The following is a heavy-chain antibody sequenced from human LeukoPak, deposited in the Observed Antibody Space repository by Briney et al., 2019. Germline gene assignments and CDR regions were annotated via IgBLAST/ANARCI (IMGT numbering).Heavy chain of an antibody. V-gene: IGHV4-59*08. D-gene: IGHD3-22*01. CDR2: IYYSGST. J-gene: IGHJ4*02. CDR1: GGSISGYY. Sequence: SETLSLTCTVSGGSISGYYWSWIRQPPGKGLEWIGYIYYSGSTSYNPSLKSRVTISVDTSKNQFSLKLSSVTAADTAVYYCARHRSSGYPFDYWGQGTLVTVCS. CDR3: ARHRSSGYPFDY.